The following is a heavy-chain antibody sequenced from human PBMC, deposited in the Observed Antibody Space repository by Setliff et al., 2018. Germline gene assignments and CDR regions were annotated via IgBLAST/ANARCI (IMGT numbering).Heavy chain of an antibody. V-gene: IGHV4-39*07. D-gene: IGHD3-22*01. Sequence: SETLSLTCTVSGDSTSGNSYSWGWIRQPPGKGLEWIAGTYYSGSTYYNPSLKSRVTISVDTSKNQFSLKLTSVTAADTAVYYCARAPRYFDPTGSCFDFWGQGTLVTVSS. CDR3: ARAPRYFDPTGSCFDF. J-gene: IGHJ4*02. CDR1: GDSTSGNSYS. CDR2: TYYSGST.